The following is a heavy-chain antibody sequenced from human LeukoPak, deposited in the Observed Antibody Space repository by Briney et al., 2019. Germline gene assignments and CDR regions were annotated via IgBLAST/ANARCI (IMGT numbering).Heavy chain of an antibody. Sequence: GGSLRLSCAASGFTVSSNYMSWVRQAPGKGLEWVSVIYSGGSTYYADSVKGRFTISRDNSKNTLYLQMNSLRAEGTAVYYCARDRAVAGDYYYGMDVWGQGTTVTVSS. CDR2: IYSGGST. V-gene: IGHV3-66*01. J-gene: IGHJ6*02. CDR1: GFTVSSNY. D-gene: IGHD6-19*01. CDR3: ARDRAVAGDYYYGMDV.